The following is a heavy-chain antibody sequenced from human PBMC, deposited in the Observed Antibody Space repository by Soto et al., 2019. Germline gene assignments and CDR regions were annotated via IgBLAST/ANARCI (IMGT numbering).Heavy chain of an antibody. Sequence: QVQMVQSGAQVKKPGASVKISCKASGYDFTNYFIHWVRQAPGQGLEWTGVINPSNGNKIYAQQFQGGVTMTRDASTNTVYLEVASLTSEDTAMFYCARISETTKADYWGQGTLVTVSS. J-gene: IGHJ4*02. CDR2: INPSNGNK. CDR3: ARISETTKADY. CDR1: GYDFTNYF. V-gene: IGHV1-46*03. D-gene: IGHD4-17*01.